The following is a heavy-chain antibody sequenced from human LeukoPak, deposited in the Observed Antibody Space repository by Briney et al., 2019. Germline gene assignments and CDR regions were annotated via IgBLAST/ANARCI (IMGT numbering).Heavy chain of an antibody. CDR2: ISSSSSST. J-gene: IGHJ4*02. V-gene: IGHV3-21*01. CDR1: GFTFSSYS. Sequence: PGGSLRLSCAASGFTFSSYSMNWVRQAPGKGLEWVSSISSSSSSTYYADSVKGRFTISRDDSKNTLYLQMDSLRAEDTAVYYCTRDVNNAYYYGDSGFWDWGQGTLVTVSS. D-gene: IGHD3-10*01. CDR3: TRDVNNAYYYGDSGFWD.